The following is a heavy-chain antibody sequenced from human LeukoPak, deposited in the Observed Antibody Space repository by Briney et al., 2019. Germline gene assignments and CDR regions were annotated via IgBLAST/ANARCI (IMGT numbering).Heavy chain of an antibody. Sequence: PGGSLRLSCVVSGFTFSSYAMHWVRQAPGKGLEWVAVISDDGSNKYYADSVKGRFTISRDNSKNTLYLQMNSLRTEDTALYYCAREGGYSSSWTLSYDYWGQGTLVTVSS. V-gene: IGHV3-30*04. CDR2: ISDDGSNK. J-gene: IGHJ4*02. D-gene: IGHD6-13*01. CDR3: AREGGYSSSWTLSYDY. CDR1: GFTFSSYA.